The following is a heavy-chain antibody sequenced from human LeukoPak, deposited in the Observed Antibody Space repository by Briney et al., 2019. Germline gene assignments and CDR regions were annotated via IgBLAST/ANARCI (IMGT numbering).Heavy chain of an antibody. V-gene: IGHV4-39*07. Sequence: SETLSLTCTVSGGSISSSSYYWGWIRQPPGKGLEWIGSIYYSGSTYYNPSLKSRVTISVDTSKNQFSLKLSSVTAADTAVYYCARLIAADYMDVWGKGTTVTVSS. CDR2: IYYSGST. J-gene: IGHJ6*03. CDR3: ARLIAADYMDV. D-gene: IGHD2-15*01. CDR1: GGSISSSSYY.